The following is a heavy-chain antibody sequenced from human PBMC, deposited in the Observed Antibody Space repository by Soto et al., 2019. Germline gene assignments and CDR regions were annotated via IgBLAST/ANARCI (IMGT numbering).Heavy chain of an antibody. V-gene: IGHV4-59*11. CDR3: ARVGSSGWSPDY. CDR1: GGSISGHY. Sequence: PSETLSLTCSVSGGSISGHYWNWIRQSPGKGLEWIGYIFYSGSTNYNPSLKSRVTISVDTSKNQFPLKMSSVPAADTAVYYGARVGSSGWSPDYWGRGTLVTVSS. D-gene: IGHD6-19*01. J-gene: IGHJ4*02. CDR2: IFYSGST.